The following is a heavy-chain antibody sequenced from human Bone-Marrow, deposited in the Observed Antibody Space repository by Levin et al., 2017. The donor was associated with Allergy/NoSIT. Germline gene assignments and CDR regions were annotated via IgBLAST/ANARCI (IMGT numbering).Heavy chain of an antibody. Sequence: GGSLRLSCAASGFTFSSYAMHWVRQAPGKGLEWVAVISYDGSNKYYADSVKGRFTISRDNSKNTLYLQMNSLRAEDTAVYYCARDPARLITMVRGGWFDPWGQGTLVTVSS. CDR2: ISYDGSNK. D-gene: IGHD3-10*01. V-gene: IGHV3-30-3*01. CDR3: ARDPARLITMVRGGWFDP. J-gene: IGHJ5*02. CDR1: GFTFSSYA.